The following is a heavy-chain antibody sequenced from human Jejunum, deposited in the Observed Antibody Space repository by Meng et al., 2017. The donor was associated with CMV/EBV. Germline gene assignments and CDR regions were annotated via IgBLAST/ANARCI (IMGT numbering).Heavy chain of an antibody. CDR1: GFIFSSYT. CDR3: AKVRGYCTSASCP. J-gene: IGHJ5*02. CDR2: ISGSGGST. V-gene: IGHV3-23*01. D-gene: IGHD2-2*01. Sequence: SGFIFSSYTMTWVRQAPGKGLEWVSSISGSGGSTYYADSVKGRFIVSRDNSKSTLYLQMNDLRAEDTAVYYCAKVRGYCTSASCPWGQGTLVTVSS.